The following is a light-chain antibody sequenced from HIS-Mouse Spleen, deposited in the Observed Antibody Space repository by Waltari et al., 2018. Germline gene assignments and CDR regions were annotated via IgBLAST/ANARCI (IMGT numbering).Light chain of an antibody. Sequence: VMTQSPATLSVSPVERATLSCRASQSVSSNLAWYQQKPGQAPRLLIYGASTRATGIPARFSGSGSGTEFTLTISSMQSEDFAVYYCQQYNNWPPRFTFGPGTKVDIK. J-gene: IGKJ3*01. CDR1: QSVSSN. CDR3: QQYNNWPPRFT. V-gene: IGKV3-15*01. CDR2: GAS.